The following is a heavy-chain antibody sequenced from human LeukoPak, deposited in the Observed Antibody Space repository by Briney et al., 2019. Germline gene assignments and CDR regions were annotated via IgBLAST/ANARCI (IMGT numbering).Heavy chain of an antibody. CDR1: GFTFSSYA. CDR2: ISGSGGST. V-gene: IGHV3-23*01. J-gene: IGHJ4*02. CDR3: AKGEGSITMVPVDY. D-gene: IGHD3-10*01. Sequence: PGGSLRLSCAASGFTFSSYAMSWVRQAPGKGLEWVSAISGSGGSTYYADSVKGRFTISRDNSKNTLYLQMNSLRAEDTAVYYCAKGEGSITMVPVDYWGQGTLVTVSS.